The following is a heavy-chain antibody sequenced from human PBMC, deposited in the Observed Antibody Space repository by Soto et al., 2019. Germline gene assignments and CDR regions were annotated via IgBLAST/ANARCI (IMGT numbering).Heavy chain of an antibody. D-gene: IGHD6-6*01. CDR1: GYSFASYW. CDR3: ARTRSFTLGFYYDGMDV. Sequence: SLKISCQGSGYSFASYWIGWVRQMPGKDLEWVGIVYPGESDTRYSPSFKGQVTISADKSHRTAYLQWTSLKASDTALYYCARTRSFTLGFYYDGMDVWGQGTTVTVSS. V-gene: IGHV5-51*01. CDR2: VYPGESDT. J-gene: IGHJ6*02.